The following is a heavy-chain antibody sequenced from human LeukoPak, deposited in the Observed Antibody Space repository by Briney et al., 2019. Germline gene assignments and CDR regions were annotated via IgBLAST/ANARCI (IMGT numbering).Heavy chain of an antibody. J-gene: IGHJ1*01. CDR3: ARGVSYYDSSGYYNEYFQH. V-gene: IGHV4-39*07. Sequence: SETLSLTCTVSGGSISSSSYYWGWIRQPPGKGLEWIGTIYYSGSTYYNPSLKSRVTISVDTSKNQFSLKLSSVTAADTAVYYCARGVSYYDSSGYYNEYFQHWGQGTLVTVSS. CDR1: GGSISSSSYY. D-gene: IGHD3-22*01. CDR2: IYYSGST.